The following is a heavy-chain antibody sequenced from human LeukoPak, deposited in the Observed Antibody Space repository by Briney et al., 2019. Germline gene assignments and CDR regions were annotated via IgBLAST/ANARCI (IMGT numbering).Heavy chain of an antibody. CDR2: INSSSSYI. V-gene: IGHV3-21*01. CDR3: ASARGYSYGCLDY. J-gene: IGHJ4*02. CDR1: GFTYRRYS. D-gene: IGHD5-18*01. Sequence: GWAVPVSCVASGFTYRRYSMHWLRPAPGRGLDWVSSINSSSSYIYYPCSVKGRFTISRDNDKNSLYLQMNGLTAEDTAVYYCASARGYSYGCLDYWGQGTLVTVSS.